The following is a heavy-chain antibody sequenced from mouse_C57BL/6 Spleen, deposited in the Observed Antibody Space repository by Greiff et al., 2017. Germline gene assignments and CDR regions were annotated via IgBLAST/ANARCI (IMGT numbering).Heavy chain of an antibody. CDR2: IDPANGNT. Sequence: VQLQQSVAELVRPGASVKLSCTASGFNIKNTYMHWVKQRPEQGLEWIGRIDPANGNTKYAPKFQGKATITADTSSNTAYLQLSSLTSEDTAIYYWAAMGNYGSSFYYYAMDDWGQGTSVTVSS. CDR1: GFNIKNTY. J-gene: IGHJ4*01. D-gene: IGHD1-1*01. V-gene: IGHV14-3*01. CDR3: AAMGNYGSSFYYYAMDD.